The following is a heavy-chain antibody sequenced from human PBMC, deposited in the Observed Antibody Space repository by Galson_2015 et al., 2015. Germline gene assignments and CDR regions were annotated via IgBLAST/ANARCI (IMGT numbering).Heavy chain of an antibody. J-gene: IGHJ4*02. CDR3: ARLGYDSSGYYPYYFDY. CDR1: GYSFTTYW. CDR2: IYPGDSDT. V-gene: IGHV5-51*01. Sequence: QSGAEVKKPGESLTISCKGSGYSFTTYWIAWVRQMPGKGLEWMGIIYPGDSDTRYSPSFEGQVTISADKSISTAYLQWSSLKASDTAMYYCARLGYDSSGYYPYYFDYWGQGTLVTVSS. D-gene: IGHD3-22*01.